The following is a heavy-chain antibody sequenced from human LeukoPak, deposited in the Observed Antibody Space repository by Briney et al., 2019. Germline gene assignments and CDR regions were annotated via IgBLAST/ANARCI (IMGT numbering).Heavy chain of an antibody. J-gene: IGHJ1*01. Sequence: SVKVSFKASGGTFSSYAISWVRQAPGQGLEWMGGIIPIFGTANYAQKFQGRVTITADESTSTAYMELSSLRSEDTAVYYCALCSGGSCYSAEYFQHWGQGTLVTVSS. CDR3: ALCSGGSCYSAEYFQH. D-gene: IGHD2-15*01. CDR2: IIPIFGTA. V-gene: IGHV1-69*13. CDR1: GGTFSSYA.